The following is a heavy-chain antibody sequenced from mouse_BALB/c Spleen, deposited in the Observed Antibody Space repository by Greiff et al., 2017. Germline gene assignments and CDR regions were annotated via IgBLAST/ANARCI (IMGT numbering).Heavy chain of an antibody. J-gene: IGHJ2*01. D-gene: IGHD1-1*01. V-gene: IGHV1-9*01. CDR1: GYTFSSYW. Sequence: QVQLQQSGAELMKPGASVKISCKATGYTFSSYWIEWVKQRPGHGLEWIGEILPGSGSTNYNEKFKGKATFTADTSSNTAYMQLSSLTSEDSAVYYCARGSSYDYFDSWGQGTTLTVSS. CDR2: ILPGSGST. CDR3: ARGSSYDYFDS.